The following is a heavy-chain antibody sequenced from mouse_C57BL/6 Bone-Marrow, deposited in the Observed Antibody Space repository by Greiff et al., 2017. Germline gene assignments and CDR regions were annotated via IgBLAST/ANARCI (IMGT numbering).Heavy chain of an antibody. CDR1: GYTFTSYW. Sequence: QVQLKESGAELAKPGASVKLSCKASGYTFTSYWMHWVKQRPGQGLEWIGYINPSSGYTKYNQKFKDKATLTADKSSSTAYMQLSSLTYEDSAVYYCARWYDGYYWYFDVWGTGTTVTVSS. J-gene: IGHJ1*03. CDR3: ARWYDGYYWYFDV. D-gene: IGHD2-3*01. V-gene: IGHV1-7*01. CDR2: INPSSGYT.